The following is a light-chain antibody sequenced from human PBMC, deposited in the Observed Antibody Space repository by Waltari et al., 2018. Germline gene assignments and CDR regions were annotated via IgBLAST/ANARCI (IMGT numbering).Light chain of an antibody. J-gene: IGKJ2*01. CDR1: QSLTKRY. V-gene: IGKV3-20*01. Sequence: VLTQSPGTLSLSPGERATLPCRASQSLTKRYLAWYQQKPGQAPRLLTYGASSRAAGIPDRFSGSGSGTDFTLTISRLEPEDSALYYCQQYGSSIMYTFGQGTKLEIK. CDR3: QQYGSSIMYT. CDR2: GAS.